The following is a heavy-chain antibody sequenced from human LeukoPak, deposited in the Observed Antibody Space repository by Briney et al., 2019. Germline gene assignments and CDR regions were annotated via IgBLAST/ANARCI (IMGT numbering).Heavy chain of an antibody. CDR3: ARHCCSGPAKRVFDI. V-gene: IGHV4-39*01. CDR2: ISYSGNT. CDR1: GGSIISSDYH. J-gene: IGHJ3*02. D-gene: IGHD2-15*01. Sequence: SETLSLACTVSGGSIISSDYHWGWVRQPPGKGLEWIGTISYSGNTDYNPSLRSRVTISVDTSNNQFSLRLGSVTAADAAVYHCARHCCSGPAKRVFDIWGQGTMVTVSS.